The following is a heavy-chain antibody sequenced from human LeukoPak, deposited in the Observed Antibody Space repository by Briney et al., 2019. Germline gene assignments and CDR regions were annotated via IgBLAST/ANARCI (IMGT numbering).Heavy chain of an antibody. Sequence: MPSETLSLTCTVSGGSISSSSYYWGWIRQPPGKGLEWIGSIYYSGSTYYNPSLKSRVTISVDTSKNQFSLKLSSVTAADTAVYYCARPTTVTRFTLGYWGQGTLVTVSS. CDR1: GGSISSSSYY. J-gene: IGHJ4*02. V-gene: IGHV4-39*07. CDR2: IYYSGST. D-gene: IGHD4-17*01. CDR3: ARPTTVTRFTLGY.